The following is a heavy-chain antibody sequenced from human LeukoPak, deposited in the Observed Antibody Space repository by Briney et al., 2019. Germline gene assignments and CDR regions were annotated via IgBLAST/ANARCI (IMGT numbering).Heavy chain of an antibody. V-gene: IGHV4-30-2*01. D-gene: IGHD2-15*01. CDR1: GGSISSGGYS. CDR2: IYHSGST. Sequence: SQTLSLTCAVSGGSISSGGYSWSGIRQPPGTGLEWIGYIYHSGSTYYNPSLKSRVTIPVDRSKNQFSLKLSSVTAADTAVYYCARAYCSGGSCYWFDPWGQGTLVTVSS. CDR3: ARAYCSGGSCYWFDP. J-gene: IGHJ5*02.